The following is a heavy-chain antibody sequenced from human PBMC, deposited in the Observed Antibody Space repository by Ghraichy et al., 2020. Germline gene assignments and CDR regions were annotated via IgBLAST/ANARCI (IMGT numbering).Heavy chain of an antibody. Sequence: SETLSLTCAVYGGSFSGYYWSWIRQPPGKGLEWIGEINHSGSTNYNPSLKSRVTISVDTSKNQFSLKLSSVTAADTAVYYCARGRDIVVVPAAYYYYYSMDVWGQGTTVTVSS. CDR2: INHSGST. V-gene: IGHV4-34*01. CDR3: ARGRDIVVVPAAYYYYYSMDV. J-gene: IGHJ6*02. CDR1: GGSFSGYY. D-gene: IGHD2-2*01.